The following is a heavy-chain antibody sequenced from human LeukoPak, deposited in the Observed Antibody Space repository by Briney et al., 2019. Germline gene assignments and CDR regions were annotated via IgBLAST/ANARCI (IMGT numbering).Heavy chain of an antibody. CDR1: GGTFSSYA. CDR2: IIPIFGTA. CDR3: ARAIHGGSLSAFDI. D-gene: IGHD3-10*01. V-gene: IGHV1-69*13. J-gene: IGHJ3*02. Sequence: GASVKVSCKASGGTFSSYAISWVRQAPGQGLEWMGGIIPIFGTANYAQKFQGRVTITADESTSTAYMELSSLRSEDTAVYYCARAIHGGSLSAFDIWGQGTMVTVSS.